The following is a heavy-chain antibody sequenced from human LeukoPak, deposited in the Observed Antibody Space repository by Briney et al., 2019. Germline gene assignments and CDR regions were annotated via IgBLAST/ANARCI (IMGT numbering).Heavy chain of an antibody. CDR3: AKQLGYCSDGSCYFPY. J-gene: IGHJ4*02. Sequence: GGAPRLSCAASGFTFCSSAMSWVRPAPGEGLGGGSTISNNGGYTYYADSVQGRFTISRDNSKSTLCLQMNSLRAEDTAVYYCAKQLGYCSDGSCYFPYWGQGTLVTVSS. CDR2: ISNNGGYT. V-gene: IGHV3-23*01. D-gene: IGHD2-15*01. CDR1: GFTFCSSA.